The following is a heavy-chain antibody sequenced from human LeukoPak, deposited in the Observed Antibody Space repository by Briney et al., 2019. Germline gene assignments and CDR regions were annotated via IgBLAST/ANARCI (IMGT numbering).Heavy chain of an antibody. CDR2: ISAYNGNT. D-gene: IGHD2-2*01. CDR1: GYTLRSYG. Sequence: GASVKVSCKASGYTLRSYGITWVRQAPGQGLEWMGWISAYNGNTKYPQKLQGRVTMTTDTSTSTAYMELRSLRSDDTAVYYCARGPITDIVIVPAADDYYYMDVWGKGTTVTVSS. CDR3: ARGPITDIVIVPAADDYYYMDV. V-gene: IGHV1-18*01. J-gene: IGHJ6*03.